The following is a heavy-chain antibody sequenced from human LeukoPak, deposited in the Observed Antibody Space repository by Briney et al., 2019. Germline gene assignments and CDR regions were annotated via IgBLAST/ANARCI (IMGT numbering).Heavy chain of an antibody. Sequence: PSETLSLTCTVSGGSISSYYWSWIRQPPGKGLEWIGYIYYSGSTNYNPSLKSRVTISVDTSKNQFSLKLSSVTAADTAVYYCARRRWAGTTTIFGVANWFDPWGQGTLVTVSS. D-gene: IGHD1-1*01. CDR3: ARRRWAGTTTIFGVANWFDP. CDR1: GGSISSYY. J-gene: IGHJ5*02. CDR2: IYYSGST. V-gene: IGHV4-59*12.